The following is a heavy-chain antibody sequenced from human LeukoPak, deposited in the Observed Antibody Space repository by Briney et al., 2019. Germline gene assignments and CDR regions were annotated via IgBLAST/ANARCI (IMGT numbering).Heavy chain of an antibody. Sequence: GWSLRLSCAASGFTFSSYDMHWVRQATGKGLEWVSAIGTAGDTYYPGSVKGRFTISRENAKNSLYLQMNSLRAGDTAVYYCARASGPASGFDPWGQGTLVTVSS. CDR3: ARASGPASGFDP. D-gene: IGHD3-3*01. V-gene: IGHV3-13*04. CDR1: GFTFSSYD. CDR2: IGTAGDT. J-gene: IGHJ5*02.